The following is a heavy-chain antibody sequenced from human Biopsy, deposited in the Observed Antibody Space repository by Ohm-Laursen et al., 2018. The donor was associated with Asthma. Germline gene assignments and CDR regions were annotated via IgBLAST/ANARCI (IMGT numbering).Heavy chain of an antibody. V-gene: IGHV1-18*01. Sequence: ASVTVSCKTSGYTFNSAGITWVRQARGQGLEWMGWISVYNGNTKVAQKLQDRVTMITDTSTSTAYMELRSLRSDDTAVYFCARAVDYSHYYGIDVWGQGTTVTVS. D-gene: IGHD3-10*01. CDR2: ISVYNGNT. CDR3: ARAVDYSHYYGIDV. CDR1: GYTFNSAG. J-gene: IGHJ6*02.